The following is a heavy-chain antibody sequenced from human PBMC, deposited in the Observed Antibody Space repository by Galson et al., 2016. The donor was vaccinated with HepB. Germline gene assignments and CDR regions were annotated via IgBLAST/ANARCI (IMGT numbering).Heavy chain of an antibody. D-gene: IGHD1-1*01. V-gene: IGHV1-69*13. Sequence: SVKVSCKASGGTFITFPISWVRQAPGQGLEWMAGIIPIFATTNYAQKFQGRVTVTADESSSTAYMELSGLRSDDTAVYYCSTSSTGTSRYYYYGMDVWGQGTTVTVSS. CDR2: IIPIFATT. CDR1: GGTFITFP. J-gene: IGHJ6*02. CDR3: STSSTGTSRYYYYGMDV.